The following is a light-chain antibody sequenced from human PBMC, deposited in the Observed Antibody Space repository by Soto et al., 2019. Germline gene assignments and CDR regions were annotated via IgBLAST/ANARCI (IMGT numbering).Light chain of an antibody. J-gene: IGKJ4*01. Sequence: DIQMTQSPSSLSASVGDRVTITCQASQDISNYLNWYQQKPGKAPMLLISDASNLETGVPSRFSGSGSGTDFTFTIGTLPPGEIASYFCQQCDDLPLTYGGGTKVEI. V-gene: IGKV1-33*01. CDR3: QQCDDLPLT. CDR1: QDISNY. CDR2: DAS.